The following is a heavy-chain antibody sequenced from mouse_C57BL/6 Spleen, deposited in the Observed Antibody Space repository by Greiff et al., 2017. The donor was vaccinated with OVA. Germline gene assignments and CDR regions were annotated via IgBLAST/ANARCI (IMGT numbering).Heavy chain of an antibody. V-gene: IGHV1-64*01. CDR3: ASTTVVAKYFDV. J-gene: IGHJ1*03. Sequence: VQLQQPGAELVKPGASVKLSCKASGYTFTSYWMHWVKQRPGQGLEWIGMIHPNSGSTNYNEKFKSKATLTVDKSSSTAYMQLSSLTSEDSAVYCCASTTVVAKYFDVWGTGTTVTVSS. CDR2: IHPNSGST. CDR1: GYTFTSYW. D-gene: IGHD1-1*01.